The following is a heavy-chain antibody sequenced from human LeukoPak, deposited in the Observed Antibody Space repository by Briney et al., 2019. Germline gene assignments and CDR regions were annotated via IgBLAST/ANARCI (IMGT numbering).Heavy chain of an antibody. CDR1: GFTFASYA. V-gene: IGHV3-23*01. CDR3: AKGGYDYVEVGYFDY. J-gene: IGHJ4*02. Sequence: PGGSLRLSCAASGFTFASYAISWVRQTPGKGLEWVSVIIGSVASTYYADSVKGRFTISRDNSKNTLYLQMNSLRADDTAVYYCAKGGYDYVEVGYFDYWGQGTLVTVSS. D-gene: IGHD5-12*01. CDR2: IIGSVAST.